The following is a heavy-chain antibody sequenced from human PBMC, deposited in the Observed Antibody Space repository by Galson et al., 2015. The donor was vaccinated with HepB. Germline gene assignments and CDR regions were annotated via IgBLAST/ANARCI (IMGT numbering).Heavy chain of an antibody. J-gene: IGHJ6*02. D-gene: IGHD2-2*01. CDR2: IKQDGSEK. Sequence: SLRLSCAASGFTFSSYWMSWVRQAPGKGLEWVANIKQDGSEKYYVDSVKGRFAISRDNAKNSLYLQMNSLRAEDTAVYYCAKGGFARDIVVVPADNKGGSTDYYYGTDVWGQGTTVTVSS. V-gene: IGHV3-7*03. CDR1: GFTFSSYW. CDR3: AKGGFARDIVVVPADNKGGSTDYYYGTDV.